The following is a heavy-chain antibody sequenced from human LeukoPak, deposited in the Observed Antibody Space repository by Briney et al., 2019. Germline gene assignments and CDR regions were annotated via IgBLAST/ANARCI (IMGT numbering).Heavy chain of an antibody. CDR3: ARRRVVWGSYPLPFDY. D-gene: IGHD3-16*02. V-gene: IGHV4-38-2*02. CDR2: IYHSGST. CDR1: GGSISSGYY. J-gene: IGHJ4*02. Sequence: SQTLSLTCTVSGGSISSGYYWGWIRQPPGKGLEWIGSIYHSGSTNYNPSLKSRVTISVDTSKNQFSLKLSSVTAADTAVYYCARRRVVWGSYPLPFDYWGQGTLVTVSS.